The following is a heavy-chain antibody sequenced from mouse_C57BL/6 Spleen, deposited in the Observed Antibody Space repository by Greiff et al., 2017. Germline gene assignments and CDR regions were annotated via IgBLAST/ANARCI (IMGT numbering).Heavy chain of an antibody. J-gene: IGHJ1*03. Sequence: VQVVESGPELVKPGASVKISCKASGYAFSSSWMNWVKQRPGKGLEWIGRIYPGDGDTNYNGKFKGKATLTADKSSSTAYMQLSSLTSEDSAVYFCARYPNWYFDVWGTGTTVTVSS. V-gene: IGHV1-82*01. CDR2: IYPGDGDT. CDR3: ARYPNWYFDV. CDR1: GYAFSSSW.